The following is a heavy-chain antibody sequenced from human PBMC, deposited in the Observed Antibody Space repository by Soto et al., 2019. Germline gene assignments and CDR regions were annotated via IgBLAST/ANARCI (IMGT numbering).Heavy chain of an antibody. CDR3: ARDLGYYDSSGYFDY. CDR1: GLIFSDYY. J-gene: IGHJ4*02. Sequence: PGGSLRLSCTFSGLIFSDYYMSLIRPAPGKGLEWVSYISSRGDIIYYADSVKGRFTISRDNAKNSLYLQMNSLRAEDTAVYYCARDLGYYDSSGYFDYWGQGNLVTVSS. V-gene: IGHV3-11*01. CDR2: ISSRGDII. D-gene: IGHD3-22*01.